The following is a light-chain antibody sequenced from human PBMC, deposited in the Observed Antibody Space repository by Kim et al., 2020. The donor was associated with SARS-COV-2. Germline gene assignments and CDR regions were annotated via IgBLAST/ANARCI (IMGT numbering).Light chain of an antibody. CDR2: GAS. J-gene: IGKJ4*01. CDR1: QGIINN. CDR3: QQYKSVPLT. Sequence: ASVGDRVTITCRASQGIINNLAWYQQKPGKVPKLLISGASTSRSGVPSRFSGGGSGTDFTLPISSLQPEDVGTYYCQQYKSVPLTFGGGTKVDIK. V-gene: IGKV1-27*01.